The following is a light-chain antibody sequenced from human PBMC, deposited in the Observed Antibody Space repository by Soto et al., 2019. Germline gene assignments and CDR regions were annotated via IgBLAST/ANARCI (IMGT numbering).Light chain of an antibody. CDR3: AAWDDSLSGYV. J-gene: IGLJ1*01. CDR1: SSDVGKYDY. V-gene: IGLV2-8*01. CDR2: EVS. Sequence: QSVLTQPPSASGSPGQSVTISCTGTSSDVGKYDYVSWFQHHPGKAPKLIIYEVSKRPSGVPDRFSGSKSGSTASLTVSGLQTEDEADYYCAAWDDSLSGYVFGTGTKVTVL.